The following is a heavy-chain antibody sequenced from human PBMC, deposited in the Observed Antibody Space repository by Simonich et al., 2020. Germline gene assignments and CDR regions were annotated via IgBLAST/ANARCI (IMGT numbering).Heavy chain of an antibody. CDR1: GYTFTGYY. CDR2: INPTGGGT. CDR3: ARDRAARYYYYYYMDV. Sequence: QVQLVQSGAEVKKPGASVKVSCKASGYTFTGYYMHWVRQAPGQGLARRRWINPTGGGTTNAQKFQGRVTMTRDTSISTAYMELSRLRSDDTAVYYCARDRAARYYYYYYMDVWGKGTTVTVSS. D-gene: IGHD6-6*01. J-gene: IGHJ6*03. V-gene: IGHV1-2*02.